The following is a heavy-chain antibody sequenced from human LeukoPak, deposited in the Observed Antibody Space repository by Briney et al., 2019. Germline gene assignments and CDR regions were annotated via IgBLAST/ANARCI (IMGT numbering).Heavy chain of an antibody. V-gene: IGHV4-59*08. Sequence: SETLSLTCTVSGGSISSYYWSWIRQPPGKGLEWIGYIYYSGSTNYNPSLKSRVTISVDTSKNQFSLKLSSVTAADTAVYYCARRGYSGYDYWFDPWGQGTLVTVSS. D-gene: IGHD5-12*01. CDR3: ARRGYSGYDYWFDP. CDR1: GGSISSYY. J-gene: IGHJ5*02. CDR2: IYYSGST.